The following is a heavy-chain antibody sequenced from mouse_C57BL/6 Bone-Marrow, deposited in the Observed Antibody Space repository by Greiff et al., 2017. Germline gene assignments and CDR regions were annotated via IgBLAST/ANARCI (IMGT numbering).Heavy chain of an antibody. CDR2: IHPNSGST. J-gene: IGHJ3*01. V-gene: IGHV1-64*01. CDR3: ARSARPLFAY. Sequence: QVHLKQPGAELVKPGASVKLSCKASGYTFTSYWMHWVKQRPGQGLEWIGMIHPNSGSTNYNEKFKSKATLTVDKSSSTAYMQLSSLTSEGSAVYYCARSARPLFAYWGQGTLVTVSA. CDR1: GYTFTSYW. D-gene: IGHD1-2*01.